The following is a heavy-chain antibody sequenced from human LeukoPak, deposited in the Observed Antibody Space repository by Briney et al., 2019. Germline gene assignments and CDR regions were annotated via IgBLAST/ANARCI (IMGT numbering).Heavy chain of an antibody. Sequence: PSETLSLTCTVSGGSISSYHWSWIRQPPGKGLEWIGYIYYSGSTNYNPSLKSRVTISVDTSKNQFSLKLSSVTAADTAVYYCARASYYYYYYMDVWGKGTTVTVSS. J-gene: IGHJ6*03. CDR1: GGSISSYH. V-gene: IGHV4-59*12. CDR3: ARASYYYYYYMDV. CDR2: IYYSGST.